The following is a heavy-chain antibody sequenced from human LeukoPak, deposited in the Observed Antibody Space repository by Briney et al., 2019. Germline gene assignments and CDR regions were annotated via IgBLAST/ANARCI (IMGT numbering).Heavy chain of an antibody. CDR1: GGSFSGFY. V-gene: IGHV4-34*01. Sequence: SETLSLTCGVYGGSFSGFYWSWIRQPPGKGREWIGEINHSGSTNYNPSLKSRVTISVDTSKYQFSPKLCAVTAADTAVYYCAKESCSGGSCYIFDYWGQGTLVTVSS. CDR2: INHSGST. J-gene: IGHJ4*02. CDR3: AKESCSGGSCYIFDY. D-gene: IGHD2-15*01.